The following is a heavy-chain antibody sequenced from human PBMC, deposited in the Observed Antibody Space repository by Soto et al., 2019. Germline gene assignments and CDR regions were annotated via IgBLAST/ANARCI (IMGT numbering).Heavy chain of an antibody. J-gene: IGHJ4*02. Sequence: QVQLVQSGAEVKKPGSSVKVSCKASGGTFSPYTVNWVRQAPGQGLEWMGRIIPFLGVTNYAQKFQARVTLTADTSTTTAYMELSGRRFEDTAVYYCERDCESTVSTWSFGAFWGRRTLVTVSS. CDR1: GGTFSPYT. CDR3: ERDCESTVSTWSFGAF. V-gene: IGHV1-69*08. D-gene: IGHD3-10*01. CDR2: IIPFLGVT.